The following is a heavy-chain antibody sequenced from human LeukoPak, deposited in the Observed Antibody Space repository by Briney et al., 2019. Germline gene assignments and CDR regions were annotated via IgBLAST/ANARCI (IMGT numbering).Heavy chain of an antibody. Sequence: ASVKVSCKASGYTFTSYGISWVRQAPGQGLEWMGWISAYNGNTNYAQKLQGRVTMTTDTSTSTAYMELRSLRSDDTAVYYCARSIHGDSPTLFDPWGQGTLVTVSS. V-gene: IGHV1-18*01. J-gene: IGHJ5*02. CDR3: ARSIHGDSPTLFDP. CDR1: GYTFTSYG. D-gene: IGHD4-17*01. CDR2: ISAYNGNT.